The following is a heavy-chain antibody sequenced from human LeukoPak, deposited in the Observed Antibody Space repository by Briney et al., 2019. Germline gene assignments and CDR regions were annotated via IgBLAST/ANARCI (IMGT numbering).Heavy chain of an antibody. D-gene: IGHD3-9*01. CDR3: AKASPGGHILTGYYVDY. Sequence: PGGSLRLSCAASGFTFSSYAMSWVRRAPGKGLEWVSAISGSGGSTYYADSVKGRFTISRDNSKNTLYLQMNSLRAEDTAVYYCAKASPGGHILTGYYVDYWGQGTLVTVSS. J-gene: IGHJ4*02. CDR2: ISGSGGST. V-gene: IGHV3-23*01. CDR1: GFTFSSYA.